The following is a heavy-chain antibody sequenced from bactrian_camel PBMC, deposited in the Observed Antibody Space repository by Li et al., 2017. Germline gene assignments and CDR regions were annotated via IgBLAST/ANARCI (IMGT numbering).Heavy chain of an antibody. CDR2: LASDGST. V-gene: IGHV3S10*01. J-gene: IGHJ4*01. Sequence: VQLVESGGGLVQSGGSLRLSCVASGYTYSSYYMTWFRQAPGKEREGVVALASDGSTWYADSVKGRFTISKDDLKDTLYLQMNSLKPEDTGVYYCAADCVFDEGIWYSTYGGQGTQVTVS. CDR1: GYTYSSYY. D-gene: IGHD2*01. CDR3: AADCVFDEGIWYSTY.